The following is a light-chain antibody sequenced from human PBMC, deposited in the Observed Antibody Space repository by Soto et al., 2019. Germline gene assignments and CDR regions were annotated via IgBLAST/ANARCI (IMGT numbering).Light chain of an antibody. CDR3: SSYAGGYNYGV. CDR2: RVS. V-gene: IGLV2-11*01. Sequence: QSALTQPRSVSGSPGQSVTISCTGTSSDVGAYNFVSWFQQHPGKAPKLIICRVSTRPSGVPSRFSGSKSGNTASLTISGPQAEDEADYYSSSYAGGYNYGVFGGGTKLTVL. J-gene: IGLJ2*01. CDR1: SSDVGAYNF.